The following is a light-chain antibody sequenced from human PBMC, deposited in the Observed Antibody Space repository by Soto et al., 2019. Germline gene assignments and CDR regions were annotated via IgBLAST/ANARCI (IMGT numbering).Light chain of an antibody. CDR1: STDVGGYNY. V-gene: IGLV2-8*01. Sequence: QSALTQPPSASGSPGQSVTISCTGTSTDVGGYNYVSWYQQHPGKAPKLMIYDVTKRPSGVPDRFSGSKSGTTASLTVSGLQAEDEADYYCTSYTGTNNFRVFGGGTKLTVL. CDR2: DVT. J-gene: IGLJ3*02. CDR3: TSYTGTNNFRV.